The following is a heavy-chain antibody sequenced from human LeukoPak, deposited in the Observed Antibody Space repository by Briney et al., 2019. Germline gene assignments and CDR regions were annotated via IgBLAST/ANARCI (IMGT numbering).Heavy chain of an antibody. CDR1: GYTFTSYG. D-gene: IGHD6-13*01. Sequence: ASVKVSCKASGYTFTSYGISWVRQAPGPGLEWMGWISAYNGNTNYAQKVQGRVTMTTDTSTSTAYMELRSLRFDDTAVYYCARDQSVRLLQTSSTYFKHVFAIWGQGSMVTVSS. V-gene: IGHV1-18*01. CDR3: ARDQSVRLLQTSSTYFKHVFAI. CDR2: ISAYNGNT. J-gene: IGHJ3*02.